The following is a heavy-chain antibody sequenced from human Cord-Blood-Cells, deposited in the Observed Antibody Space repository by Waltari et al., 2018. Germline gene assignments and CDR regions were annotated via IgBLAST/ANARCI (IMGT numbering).Heavy chain of an antibody. D-gene: IGHD3-10*01. Sequence: QVQLQESGPGRVKPSETLSLSCAVSGYSISSGYYWAWIRHPPGKGPEWIGSLYHSGSTYYNPSLKSRVTISVDTSKNQFSLKLSSVTAADTAVYYCARAYITMVQGVITYDPAFDYWGQGTLVTVSS. CDR2: LYHSGST. J-gene: IGHJ4*02. CDR3: ARAYITMVQGVITYDPAFDY. CDR1: GYSISSGYY. V-gene: IGHV4-38-2*01.